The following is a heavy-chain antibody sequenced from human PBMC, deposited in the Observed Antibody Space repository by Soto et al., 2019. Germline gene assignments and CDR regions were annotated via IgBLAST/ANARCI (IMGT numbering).Heavy chain of an antibody. CDR3: AKGQHCSTTSCYFYFYGMDV. CDR1: GFIFNTYG. CDR2: ISYDGSNK. V-gene: IGHV3-30*18. Sequence: QVQLVESGGGVVQPGRSLRLSCAASGFIFNTYGMHWVRQAPGKGLEWVAVISYDGSNKYYAGSVKGRLTISRDNSKNTQYLHMNSLRAEDTAVYYCAKGQHCSTTSCYFYFYGMDVWGQGTKVAVSS. J-gene: IGHJ6*02. D-gene: IGHD2-2*01.